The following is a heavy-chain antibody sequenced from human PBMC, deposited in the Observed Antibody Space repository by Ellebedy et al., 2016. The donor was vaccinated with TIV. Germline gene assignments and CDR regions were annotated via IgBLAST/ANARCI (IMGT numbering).Heavy chain of an antibody. J-gene: IGHJ6*03. Sequence: SETLSLTXTVSAGSISSGGYYLSRIRQHPGKGLAGLGYIYYSGSTYYNPSLKSRVTISVDTSKNQFSLKLSSVTAADTAVYYCARVHRAADPRIRNSGGYYYYYYMDVWGKGTTVTVSS. D-gene: IGHD4-23*01. CDR2: IYYSGST. V-gene: IGHV4-31*03. CDR3: ARVHRAADPRIRNSGGYYYYYYMDV. CDR1: AGSISSGGYY.